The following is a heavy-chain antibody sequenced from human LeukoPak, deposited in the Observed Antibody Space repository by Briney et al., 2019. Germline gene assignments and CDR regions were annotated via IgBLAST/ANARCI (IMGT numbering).Heavy chain of an antibody. CDR2: ISYTGDSI. V-gene: IGHV3-48*04. CDR3: ARPRRGYSYGFFDY. D-gene: IGHD5-18*01. Sequence: GGSLRLSCAASGFTFSSSAMSWVRQAPGKGLEWVSYISYTGDSIYYADSVKGRFTISRDNAKNSVYLQMNSLRAEDTALYYCARPRRGYSYGFFDYWGQGTLVSVSS. CDR1: GFTFSSSA. J-gene: IGHJ4*02.